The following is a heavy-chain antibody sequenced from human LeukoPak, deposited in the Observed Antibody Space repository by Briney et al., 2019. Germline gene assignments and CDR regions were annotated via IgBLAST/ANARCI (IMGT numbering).Heavy chain of an antibody. J-gene: IGHJ4*02. CDR2: IYTSGST. D-gene: IGHD1-1*01. V-gene: IGHV4-4*08. CDR3: ARTGKTTRDY. Sequence: NASETLSLTCTVSGGSISSYYWSWIRQPPGKGLEWIGHIYTSGSTKYNPSLKSRVTISVDTSKNQFSLKLSSVTAADTAVYYCARTGKTTRDYWGQGTLVTVSS. CDR1: GGSISSYY.